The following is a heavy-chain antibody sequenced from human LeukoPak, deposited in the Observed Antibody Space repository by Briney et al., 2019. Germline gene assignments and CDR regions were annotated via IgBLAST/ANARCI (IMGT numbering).Heavy chain of an antibody. V-gene: IGHV4-4*07. CDR3: ASHQMTTIANWYFDL. Sequence: SETLSLTCTVSGGSISSYYWSWIRQPAGKGLEWIGRIYTSGSTYYNPSLKSRVTISVDTSKNQFSLKLSSVTAADTAVYYCASHQMTTIANWYFDLWGRGTLVTVSS. CDR1: GGSISSYY. D-gene: IGHD4-17*01. CDR2: IYTSGST. J-gene: IGHJ2*01.